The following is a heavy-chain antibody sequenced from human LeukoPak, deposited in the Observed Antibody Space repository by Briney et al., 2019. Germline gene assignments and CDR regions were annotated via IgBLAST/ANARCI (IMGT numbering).Heavy chain of an antibody. CDR1: GGSISSGGYY. D-gene: IGHD6-13*01. V-gene: IGHV4-30-2*01. Sequence: SETLSLTCTVSGGSISSGGYYWSWIRQPPGKGLEWIGYIYHSGSTYHNPSLKSRVTISVDRSKNQFSLKLSSVTAADTAVYYCARVPIIAAAGMDYWGQGTLVTVSS. CDR3: ARVPIIAAAGMDY. J-gene: IGHJ4*02. CDR2: IYHSGST.